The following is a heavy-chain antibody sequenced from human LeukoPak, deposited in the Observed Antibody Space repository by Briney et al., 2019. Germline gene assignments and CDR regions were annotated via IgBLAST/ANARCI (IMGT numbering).Heavy chain of an antibody. Sequence: GGSLRLSCAASGFTFSSYSMNWVRQAPGKGLEWGSSISGSSSYIYYADSEKGRFTISRDNAKNSLYLQMNSLRAEDTAVYYCARDYYGSGSLDYWGQGTLVTVSS. CDR3: ARDYYGSGSLDY. CDR2: ISGSSSYI. CDR1: GFTFSSYS. J-gene: IGHJ4*02. V-gene: IGHV3-21*01. D-gene: IGHD3-10*01.